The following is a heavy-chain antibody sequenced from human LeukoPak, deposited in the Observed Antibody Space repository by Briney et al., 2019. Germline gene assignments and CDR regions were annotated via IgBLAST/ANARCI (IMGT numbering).Heavy chain of an antibody. CDR2: ISSDNGYT. CDR1: GYTFAIYG. V-gene: IGHV1-18*04. CDR3: ARAGSGRYYYYMDV. D-gene: IGHD3-10*01. Sequence: ASVRVSCKASGYTFAIYGISWVRQAPGQGLEWMGWISSDNGYTNYAQKFQGRVTMTTDTSTNTAYMELRSLRSDDTAVYYCARAGSGRYYYYMDVWGKGTTVTASS. J-gene: IGHJ6*03.